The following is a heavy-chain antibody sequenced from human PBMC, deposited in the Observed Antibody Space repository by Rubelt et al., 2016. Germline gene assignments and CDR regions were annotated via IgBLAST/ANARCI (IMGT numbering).Heavy chain of an antibody. J-gene: IGHJ4*02. CDR1: GFTFSDHY. CDR2: VRNKADGYTT. Sequence: EVQLVESGGGLVQPGGSLRLSCAASGFTFSDHYMDWVRQAPGSGLEWVGRVRNKADGYTTEYAASVNGRFTISRDDSKRMAFLQMNSLKTEDTAVYYCTRDRPIDYWGQGTLVTVSS. CDR3: TRDRPIDY. V-gene: IGHV3-72*01.